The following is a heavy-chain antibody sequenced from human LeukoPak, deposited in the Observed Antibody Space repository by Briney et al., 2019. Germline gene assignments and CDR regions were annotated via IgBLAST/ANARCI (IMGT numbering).Heavy chain of an antibody. CDR1: GGSFSGYY. CDR2: SKHSGGT. D-gene: IGHD3-10*01. Sequence: PSETLSLTCAVYGGSFSGYYWSWIRQPPGKGLEWIGESKHSGGTNYNPSLKSRVTISVDTSKEQFSLTLTSVTAADTAVYYCARGQWEVRGIIITQLDYWGQGSLVTVSS. CDR3: ARGQWEVRGIIITQLDY. J-gene: IGHJ4*02. V-gene: IGHV4-34*01.